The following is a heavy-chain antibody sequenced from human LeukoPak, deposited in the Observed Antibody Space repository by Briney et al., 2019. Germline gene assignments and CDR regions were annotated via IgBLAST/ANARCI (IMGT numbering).Heavy chain of an antibody. CDR1: GFTVSSNY. CDR2: LYSGDGA. D-gene: IGHD2-2*01. Sequence: PGGSLRLSCAASGFTVSSNYMSWVRQAPGKGLEWVSVLYSGDGAYYADSVKGRFSISSDNSKNTLYLQMYSLRAEDTAVYYCASGARRTSCLDYWGQGTLVTVSS. CDR3: ASGARRTSCLDY. J-gene: IGHJ4*02. V-gene: IGHV3-53*01.